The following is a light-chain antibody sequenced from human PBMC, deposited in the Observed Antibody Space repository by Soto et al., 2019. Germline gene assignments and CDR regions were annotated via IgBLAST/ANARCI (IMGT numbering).Light chain of an antibody. CDR2: GTS. Sequence: EIVLTQSPGTLSLSPGERATLSCRASQSVISNYLAWYQQKPGQAPRLLIFGTSDRATGIPDRFSGSGSGTDFTLTISRLEPEYFAVYYCQQYGNSPLAFGGGTKVEIK. CDR3: QQYGNSPLA. V-gene: IGKV3-20*01. CDR1: QSVISNY. J-gene: IGKJ4*01.